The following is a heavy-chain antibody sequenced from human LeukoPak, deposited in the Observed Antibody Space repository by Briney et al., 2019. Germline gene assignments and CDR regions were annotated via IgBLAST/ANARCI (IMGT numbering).Heavy chain of an antibody. J-gene: IGHJ5*02. D-gene: IGHD3-22*01. Sequence: GGSLRLSCAASGFPFSSYSINGVRQAPGKGLEWVSSISSSSSYIYYADSVKGRITISRDNAKNSLYLQMNSLRAEDTAVYYCARVPLYYDYGRYNWFDPWGQGTLVTVSS. CDR3: ARVPLYYDYGRYNWFDP. V-gene: IGHV3-21*01. CDR1: GFPFSSYS. CDR2: ISSSSSYI.